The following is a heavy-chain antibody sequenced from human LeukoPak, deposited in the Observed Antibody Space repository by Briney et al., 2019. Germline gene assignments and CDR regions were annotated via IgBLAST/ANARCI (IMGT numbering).Heavy chain of an antibody. CDR1: GGSISNSNW. Sequence: SGTLSLTCEVSGGSISNSNWWTWVRQPPGKGLEWIGEIYHSGSTNYNPSLKSRVTISIDKSKNQFPPNLSSVTAADTAVYYCARGRGYTDYWGQGTLVTVSS. CDR3: ARGRGYTDY. CDR2: IYHSGST. D-gene: IGHD5-18*01. V-gene: IGHV4-4*02. J-gene: IGHJ4*02.